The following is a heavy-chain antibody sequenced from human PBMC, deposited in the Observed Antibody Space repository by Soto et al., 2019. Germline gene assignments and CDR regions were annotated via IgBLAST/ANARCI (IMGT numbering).Heavy chain of an antibody. J-gene: IGHJ5*02. V-gene: IGHV3-33*01. D-gene: IGHD5-12*01. Sequence: QVQLVESGGGVVQPGRSLRLSCAASGFTFSSYGMHWVRQAPGKGLEWVAVIWYDGSNKYYADSVKGRFTISRDNSKNTLYLQMNSLRAEDTAVYYCARGGYSGYVSDWFEPWGQGTLVTVSS. CDR2: IWYDGSNK. CDR1: GFTFSSYG. CDR3: ARGGYSGYVSDWFEP.